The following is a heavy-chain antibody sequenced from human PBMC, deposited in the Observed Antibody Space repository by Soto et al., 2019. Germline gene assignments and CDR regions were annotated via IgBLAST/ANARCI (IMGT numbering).Heavy chain of an antibody. J-gene: IGHJ4*02. CDR1: WYTLTKYS. V-gene: IGHV1-3*01. CDR2: INAGNGNT. Sequence: GGSVKGSCKASWYTLTKYSMHLARQAPGQRLEWMGWINAGNGNTKYSQKFQGRVTITRDTSASTAYMELSSLRSEDTAVYYCARVSGYYLPDYWGQGTLVTVSS. CDR3: ARVSGYYLPDY. D-gene: IGHD5-12*01.